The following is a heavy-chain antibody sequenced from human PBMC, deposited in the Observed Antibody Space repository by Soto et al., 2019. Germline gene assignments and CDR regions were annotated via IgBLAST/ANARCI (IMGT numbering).Heavy chain of an antibody. Sequence: GGSLRLSCVASGFSFRTHTLVWVRQAPGKGLEWVSYISTGGTYLEYAHSVKGRFAISRDDAADPVFLQMNSLKGDDTAVYYCVKGGEDITSPYGMDVWGQGTTVTVSS. J-gene: IGHJ6*02. CDR2: ISTGGTYL. CDR1: GFSFRTHT. D-gene: IGHD2-2*01. V-gene: IGHV3-21*06. CDR3: VKGGEDITSPYGMDV.